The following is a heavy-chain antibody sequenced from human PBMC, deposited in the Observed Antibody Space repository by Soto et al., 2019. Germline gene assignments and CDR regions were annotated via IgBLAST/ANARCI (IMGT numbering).Heavy chain of an antibody. D-gene: IGHD2-15*01. J-gene: IGHJ4*02. CDR3: ARGVAPYYFDY. Sequence: ASVKVSCKASGGTFSNFAINWVRQAPGQRLEWMGGINASKNITKYAQKFQGRVTITRDTSASTAYMELSSLRSEDTAAYYCARGVAPYYFDYWGQGTLVTVSS. CDR2: INASKNIT. V-gene: IGHV1-3*01. CDR1: GGTFSNFA.